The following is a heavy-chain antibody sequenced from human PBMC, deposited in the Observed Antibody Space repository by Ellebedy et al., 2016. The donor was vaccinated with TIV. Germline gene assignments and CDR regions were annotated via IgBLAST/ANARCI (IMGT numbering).Heavy chain of an antibody. Sequence: GGSLRLXXAASGFTFTNYAMSWVRQAPGRGLEWVSSISASGYETYYGDSVKGRITFSRDNSKNTVYLQMKSLRAEDTAIYYCARTVSFGAVPSRLFDYWGQGTLVTVSS. V-gene: IGHV3-23*01. CDR2: ISASGYET. J-gene: IGHJ4*02. CDR1: GFTFTNYA. CDR3: ARTVSFGAVPSRLFDY. D-gene: IGHD3-10*01.